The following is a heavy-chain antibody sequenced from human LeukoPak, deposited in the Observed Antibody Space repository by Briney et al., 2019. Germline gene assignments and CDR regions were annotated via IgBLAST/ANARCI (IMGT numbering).Heavy chain of an antibody. CDR1: GGSISSYY. J-gene: IGHJ4*02. D-gene: IGHD6-13*01. Sequence: PSETLSLTCTVSGGSISSYYWSWIRQPPGKGLEWIGYIYYSGSTNYNPSLKSRVTISVDTSKNQFSLELSSVTAADTAVYYCARDVAAALHYWVQGTLVTVSS. V-gene: IGHV4-59*01. CDR3: ARDVAAALHY. CDR2: IYYSGST.